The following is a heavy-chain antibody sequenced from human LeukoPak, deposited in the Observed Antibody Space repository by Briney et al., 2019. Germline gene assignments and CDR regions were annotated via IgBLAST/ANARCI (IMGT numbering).Heavy chain of an antibody. CDR1: GYTFTGYY. D-gene: IGHD3-22*01. CDR2: INPNSGGT. CDR3: ANRGSLYYYDSSGYPNDAFDI. V-gene: IGHV1-2*02. Sequence: ASVKVSCKASGYTFTGYYMHWVRQAPGQGLEWMGWINPNSGGTNYAQKFQGRVTMTRDTSISTAYMELSRLRSDDTAVYYCANRGSLYYYDSSGYPNDAFDIWGQGTMVTVSS. J-gene: IGHJ3*02.